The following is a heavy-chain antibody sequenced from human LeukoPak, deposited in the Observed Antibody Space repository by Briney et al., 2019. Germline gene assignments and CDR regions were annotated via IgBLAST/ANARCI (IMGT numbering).Heavy chain of an antibody. J-gene: IGHJ6*03. V-gene: IGHV3-23*01. CDR1: GFTFSSYG. Sequence: GGTLRLSCAASGFTFSSYGMSWVRQAPGKGLEWVSAISGSGGSTYYADSVKGRFTISRDNSKNTLYLQMNSLRAEDTAVYYCAKDRRQQLVRYYYYMDVWGKGTTVTISS. D-gene: IGHD6-13*01. CDR3: AKDRRQQLVRYYYYMDV. CDR2: ISGSGGST.